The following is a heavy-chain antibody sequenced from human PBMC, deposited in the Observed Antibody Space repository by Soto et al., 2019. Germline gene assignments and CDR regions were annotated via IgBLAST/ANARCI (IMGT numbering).Heavy chain of an antibody. Sequence: QVQLVQSGAEVKKPGSSVKVSCKASGGTYSSYAISWVRQAPGQGLEWMGGFIPIFGTANYEQKFQGRVTITADKCTSTAYMELSSLRSEDTAVYYCARAPGSSGSYYYYYGMDVWGQGTTVTVSS. D-gene: IGHD3-10*01. V-gene: IGHV1-69*06. J-gene: IGHJ6*02. CDR1: GGTYSSYA. CDR3: ARAPGSSGSYYYYYGMDV. CDR2: FIPIFGTA.